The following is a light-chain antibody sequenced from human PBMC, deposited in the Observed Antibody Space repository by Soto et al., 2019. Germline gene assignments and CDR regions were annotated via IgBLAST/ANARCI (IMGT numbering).Light chain of an antibody. V-gene: IGKV1-13*02. J-gene: IGKJ4*01. CDR1: QGISSA. CDR3: LGLT. Sequence: AIQLTQSPSSLSASVGDRVTITCRASQGISSALAWYQQKPGKAPKLLIYDASSLESGVPSRFSGSGSGTDFTLTISSLQAEDFATYYCLGLTFGGGTKVEIK. CDR2: DAS.